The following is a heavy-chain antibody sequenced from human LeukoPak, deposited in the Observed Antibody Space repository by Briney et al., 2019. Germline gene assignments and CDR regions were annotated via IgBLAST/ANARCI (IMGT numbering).Heavy chain of an antibody. CDR3: ARDQYCGSTSCPNIAAIGMLISRGAFDY. CDR2: ISYDGSNK. D-gene: IGHD2-2*01. V-gene: IGHV3-30-3*01. J-gene: IGHJ4*02. Sequence: PGGSLRLSCAASGFTFSSYAMHWVRQAPGKGLEWVAVISYDGSNKYYADSVKGRFTISRDNSKNTLYLQMNSLRAEDTAVYYCARDQYCGSTSCPNIAAIGMLISRGAFDYWGQGTLVTVSS. CDR1: GFTFSSYA.